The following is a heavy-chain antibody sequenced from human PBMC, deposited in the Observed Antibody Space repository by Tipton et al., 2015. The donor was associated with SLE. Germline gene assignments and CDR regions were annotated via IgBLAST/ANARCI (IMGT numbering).Heavy chain of an antibody. D-gene: IGHD2-2*01. CDR3: ARSEGPGDYYHYMAV. CDR2: VKSEAYAGTT. V-gene: IGHV3-49*04. CDR1: GFTFSGYW. J-gene: IGHJ6*03. Sequence: SLRLSCAASGFTFSGYWMSWVRQVPGKGLEWVGFVKSEAYAGTTEYAASVKGRFTISRDDSKSIAYLQMNSLKIEDTGVYYCARSEGPGDYYHYMAVWGKGTTVTVSS.